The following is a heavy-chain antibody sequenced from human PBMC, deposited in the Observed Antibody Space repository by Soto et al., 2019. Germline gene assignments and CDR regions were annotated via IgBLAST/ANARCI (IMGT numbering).Heavy chain of an antibody. J-gene: IGHJ4*02. Sequence: QVQLQQWGAGLLKPSETLSLTCAVYGGSFSGYYWSWIRQPPGKGPEWIGEINHSGSTNYNPSLKSRVTISVDTSKNQFSLKLSSVTAADTAVYYCASGDTLDLWGQGTLVTVSS. CDR1: GGSFSGYY. CDR3: ASGDTLDL. V-gene: IGHV4-34*01. D-gene: IGHD5-18*01. CDR2: INHSGST.